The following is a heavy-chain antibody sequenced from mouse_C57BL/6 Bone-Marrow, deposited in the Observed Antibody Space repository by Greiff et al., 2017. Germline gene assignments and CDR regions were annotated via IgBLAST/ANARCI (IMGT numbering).Heavy chain of an antibody. CDR3: ARLYDWYFDV. Sequence: QVQLKESGPGLVQPSQSLSITCTVSGFSLTSYGVHWVRQSPGKGLEWLGVIWSGGSTDYNAAFISSLSISKDNSKSQVFFKMNSLQADDTAIYYCARLYDWYFDVWGTGTTVTVSS. CDR2: IWSGGST. D-gene: IGHD1-1*01. CDR1: GFSLTSYG. J-gene: IGHJ1*03. V-gene: IGHV2-2*01.